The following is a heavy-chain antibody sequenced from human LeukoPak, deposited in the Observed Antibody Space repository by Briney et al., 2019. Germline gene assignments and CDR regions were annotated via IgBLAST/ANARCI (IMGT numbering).Heavy chain of an antibody. CDR1: GFTFSSDW. CDR2: IKQDGSEE. Sequence: PAGSLRLSXAASGFTFSSDWMSWVRQAPGKGLEWVANIKQDGSEEYYVDSVQGRFTISKDNAKNSLYLQMNSLRAEDTAVYYCARVYYDSSGYYYVSYYYYYYYMDVWGKGTTVTVSS. J-gene: IGHJ6*03. D-gene: IGHD3-22*01. CDR3: ARVYYDSSGYYYVSYYYYYYYMDV. V-gene: IGHV3-7*01.